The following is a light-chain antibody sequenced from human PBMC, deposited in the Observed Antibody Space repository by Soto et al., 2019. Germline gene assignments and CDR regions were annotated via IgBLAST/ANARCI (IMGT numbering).Light chain of an antibody. J-gene: IGKJ4*01. CDR2: DAS. CDR3: QQRSNWLRDT. V-gene: IGKV3-11*01. Sequence: EIVLTQSPATLSLSPGERATLSCRASQSVSSYLAWYQQKPGQAPRLLIYDASNRATGIPARFSGSGSGTDFTLTISSLEPEDFAFYYCQQRSNWLRDTFGGGTKVEIK. CDR1: QSVSSY.